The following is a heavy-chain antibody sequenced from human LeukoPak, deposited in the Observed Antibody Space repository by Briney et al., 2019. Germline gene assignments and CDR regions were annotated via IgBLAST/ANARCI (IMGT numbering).Heavy chain of an antibody. J-gene: IGHJ4*02. V-gene: IGHV3-30-3*01. CDR1: GFTFSSYA. D-gene: IGHD4-17*01. CDR3: ARGTARNYGEIGY. CDR2: ISYDGSNK. Sequence: PGGSLRLSCAASGFTFSSYAMHWVRQAPGKGLEWVAVISYDGSNKYYADSVKGRFTISRDNSKNTLYLQMNSLRAEDTAVYYCARGTARNYGEIGYWGQGALVTVSS.